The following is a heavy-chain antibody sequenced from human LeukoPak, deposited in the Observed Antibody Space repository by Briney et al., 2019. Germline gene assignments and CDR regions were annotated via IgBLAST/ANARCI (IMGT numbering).Heavy chain of an antibody. CDR2: IMIGGDGK. CDR1: GFTFNNYA. CDR3: AKWNSITSYWNYFGMDV. V-gene: IGHV3-23*01. Sequence: HPGGSLRLSCAGSGFTFNNYAMSWVRRAPRKGLEWVSTIMIGGDGKHYADSVKGRFTISRDNSKKTLFLQMNSLRAEDTAVYYCAKWNSITSYWNYFGMDVWGQGTTVTVSS. J-gene: IGHJ6*02. D-gene: IGHD1-1*01.